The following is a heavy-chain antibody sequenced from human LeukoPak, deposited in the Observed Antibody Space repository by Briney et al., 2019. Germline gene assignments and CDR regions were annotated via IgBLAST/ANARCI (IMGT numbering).Heavy chain of an antibody. CDR3: TKDQAGDLDH. D-gene: IGHD7-27*01. V-gene: IGHV3-9*01. CDR2: ITWNSGRI. J-gene: IGHJ4*02. Sequence: PGRSLRLSCVGSGFTFRNYAFHWVRQAPGKAPEWVSGITWNSGRIGYADSVKGRFTITRDNAKNSLYLQMNSLRPEDTAVYYCTKDQAGDLDHWGQATLVTVSS. CDR1: GFTFRNYA.